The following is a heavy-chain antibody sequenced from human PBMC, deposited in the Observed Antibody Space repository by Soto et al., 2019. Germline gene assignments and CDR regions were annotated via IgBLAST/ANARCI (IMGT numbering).Heavy chain of an antibody. Sequence: AGGSLRLSCAASGFTFRTYAMTWVRQAPGKGLEWVSTISGSGDTTYYADSVKGRFTISRDNSKSTLYLQMNSLRAGDTAIYYCAGIKLWPYFDYWGQGTLVTVSS. D-gene: IGHD2-15*01. V-gene: IGHV3-23*01. CDR1: GFTFRTYA. CDR2: ISGSGDTT. J-gene: IGHJ4*02. CDR3: AGIKLWPYFDY.